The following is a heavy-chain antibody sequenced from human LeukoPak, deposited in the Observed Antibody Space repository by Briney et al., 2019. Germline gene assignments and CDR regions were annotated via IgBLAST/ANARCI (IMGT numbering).Heavy chain of an antibody. CDR3: ASGTSGYAYEDYFDY. CDR1: GGSFSGYY. D-gene: IGHD5-12*01. CDR2: INHSGST. Sequence: SETLSLTCAVYGGSFSGYYWSWIRQPPGKGLEWIGEINHSGSTIYNPSLKSRVTMSLDTSKNQFSLKLSSVTAADTAVYYCASGTSGYAYEDYFDYWGQGTLVTVSS. J-gene: IGHJ4*02. V-gene: IGHV4-34*01.